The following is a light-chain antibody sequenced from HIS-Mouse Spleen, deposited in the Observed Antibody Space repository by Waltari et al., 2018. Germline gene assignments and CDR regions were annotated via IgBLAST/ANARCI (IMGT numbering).Light chain of an antibody. CDR1: SSNIGSNT. CDR3: AAWDDSLNGNYV. V-gene: IGLV1-44*01. J-gene: IGLJ1*01. Sequence: QSVLTQPPSASGTPGQRVTISCSGSSSNIGSNTVNWYQQLPGTAPKLLIYNNNQRPSWGPDRFSGSKSGTSTSLSISGLQSEEEADYYCAAWDDSLNGNYVFGTGTKVTVL. CDR2: NNN.